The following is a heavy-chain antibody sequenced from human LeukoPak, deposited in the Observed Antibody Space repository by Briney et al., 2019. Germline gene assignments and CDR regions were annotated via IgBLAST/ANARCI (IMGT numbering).Heavy chain of an antibody. CDR2: MNPNSGNT. J-gene: IGHJ5*02. CDR3: ARGATPMVRGLDWFDP. CDR1: GYTFTSYD. D-gene: IGHD3-10*01. Sequence: ASVKVSCKASGYTFTSYDINWVRQATGQGLEWMGWMNPNSGNTGYAQKFQGRVTMTRNTSISTAYMEPSSLRSEDTAVYYCARGATPMVRGLDWFDPWGQGTLVTVSS. V-gene: IGHV1-8*01.